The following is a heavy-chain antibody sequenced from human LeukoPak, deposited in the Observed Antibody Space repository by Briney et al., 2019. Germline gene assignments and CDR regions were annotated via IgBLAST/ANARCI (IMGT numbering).Heavy chain of an antibody. Sequence: KPSQTLSLACTVSGGSISSYYRSWIRQPAGKGLEWIGRIYTSGSTNYNPSLKSRVTMSVDTSKNQFSLKLSSVTAADTAVYYCARDSEMTDAFDIWGQGTMVTVSS. D-gene: IGHD5-24*01. V-gene: IGHV4-4*07. J-gene: IGHJ3*02. CDR3: ARDSEMTDAFDI. CDR2: IYTSGST. CDR1: GGSISSYY.